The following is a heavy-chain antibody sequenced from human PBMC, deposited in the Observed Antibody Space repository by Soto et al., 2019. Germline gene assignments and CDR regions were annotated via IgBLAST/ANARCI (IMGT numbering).Heavy chain of an antibody. J-gene: IGHJ6*01. V-gene: IGHV4-4*07. CDR3: ARDRGAGCNFYDGMGV. CDR1: GADINTYS. D-gene: IGHD3-10*01. Sequence: SETLSLTWSVSGADINTYSWTWIRQPAGKGLEWIGRIYTSASINYNPSLKGRVTLSVDTSTNQVSLRLASVTAADTAIYYCARDRGAGCNFYDGMGVWGQGTTVTVAS. CDR2: IYTSASI.